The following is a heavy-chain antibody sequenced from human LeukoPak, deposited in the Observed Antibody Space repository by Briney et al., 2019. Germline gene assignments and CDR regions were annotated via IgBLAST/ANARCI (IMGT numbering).Heavy chain of an antibody. V-gene: IGHV3-30*04. CDR2: ISYDGSNK. Sequence: PGGSLRLSCAASGFTFSSYAMHWVRQAPGKGLEWVAVISYDGSNKYYADSVKGRFTISRDNSKNTLYLQMNSLRAEDTAVYYCAKDPYYYDSSGYYYGGGSFDYWGQGTLVTVSS. CDR3: AKDPYYYDSSGYYYGGGSFDY. D-gene: IGHD3-22*01. J-gene: IGHJ4*02. CDR1: GFTFSSYA.